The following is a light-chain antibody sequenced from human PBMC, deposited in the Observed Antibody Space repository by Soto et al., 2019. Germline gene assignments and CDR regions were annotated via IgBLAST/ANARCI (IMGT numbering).Light chain of an antibody. Sequence: EIVLTQSPGTLSLSPGERAALSCGASQSVGSSYLAWYQQKPGQAPRLLIYGASSRATGIPDRFSGIGSGTDFTLTISRLEPEDFAVYYCPQYCSSQSTFGQGTRLEI. CDR2: GAS. V-gene: IGKV3-20*01. J-gene: IGKJ5*01. CDR1: QSVGSSY. CDR3: PQYCSSQST.